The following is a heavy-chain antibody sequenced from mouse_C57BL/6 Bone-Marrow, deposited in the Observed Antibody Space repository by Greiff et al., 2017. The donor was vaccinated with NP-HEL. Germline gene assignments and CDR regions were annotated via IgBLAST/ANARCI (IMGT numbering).Heavy chain of an antibody. CDR3: ARKGNYYGSRPLAY. D-gene: IGHD1-1*01. Sequence: QVQLQQSGPELVKPGASVKISCPASGYAFSSSWMNWVKQRPGQGLEWIGRIYPGDGDTNYNGKFKGKATLTADKSSSTAYMQLSSLTSEDSAVYFCARKGNYYGSRPLAYWGQGTLVTVSA. CDR2: IYPGDGDT. CDR1: GYAFSSSW. V-gene: IGHV1-82*01. J-gene: IGHJ3*01.